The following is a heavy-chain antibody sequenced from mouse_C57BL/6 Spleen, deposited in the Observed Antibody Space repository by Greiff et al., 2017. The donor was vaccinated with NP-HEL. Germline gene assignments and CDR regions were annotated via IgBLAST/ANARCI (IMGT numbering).Heavy chain of an antibody. CDR2: IDPSDSYT. CDR3: ARGRVLRPNWYFDV. Sequence: QVQLQQPGAELVMPGASVKLSCKASGYTFPSYWMHWVKQRPGQGLEWIGEIDPSDSYTNYNQKFKGKSTLTVDKSSSTAYMQLSSLTSEDSAVYYCARGRVLRPNWYFDVWGTGTTVTVSS. CDR1: GYTFPSYW. J-gene: IGHJ1*03. D-gene: IGHD1-2*01. V-gene: IGHV1-69*01.